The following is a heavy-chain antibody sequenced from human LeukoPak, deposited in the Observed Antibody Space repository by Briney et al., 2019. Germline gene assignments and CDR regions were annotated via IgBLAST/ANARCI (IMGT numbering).Heavy chain of an antibody. CDR1: GFTFSNYG. J-gene: IGHJ4*02. CDR2: ISGSGGST. Sequence: WGTLRLSGAASGFTFSNYGMSWVRQAPGKGLEWVSAISGSGGSTYYADSVKGRFTISRDNSKNTLYLQMNSLRAEDTAVYYCAKSHHVTAIDYWGQGTLVTVSS. D-gene: IGHD2-21*02. V-gene: IGHV3-23*01. CDR3: AKSHHVTAIDY.